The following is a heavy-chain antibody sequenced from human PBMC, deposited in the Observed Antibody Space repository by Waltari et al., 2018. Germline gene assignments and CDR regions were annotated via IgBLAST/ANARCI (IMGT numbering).Heavy chain of an antibody. CDR2: IYIGGST. CDR3: AREAGDYYFDY. Sequence: EVQLVESGGGLIQPGGSLRLSCAASGFTVSSNYMSWVRQAPGKGLVWVSVIYIGGSTYYADAVKGRFTISRDNSKNTLYLQMNSLRAEDTAVYYCAREAGDYYFDYWGQGTLVTVSS. V-gene: IGHV3-53*01. J-gene: IGHJ4*02. CDR1: GFTVSSNY. D-gene: IGHD4-17*01.